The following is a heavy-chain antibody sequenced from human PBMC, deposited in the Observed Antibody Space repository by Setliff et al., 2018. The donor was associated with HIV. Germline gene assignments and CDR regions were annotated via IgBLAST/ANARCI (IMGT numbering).Heavy chain of an antibody. D-gene: IGHD2-2*01. J-gene: IGHJ6*02. CDR3: ARDHCSSSGCYEYSYYGMDV. CDR1: GYTFTGYY. CDR2: INPNSGGT. Sequence: ASVKVSCKASGYTFTGYYMHWVRQAPGQGLEGMGWINPNSGGTTYAQKFQGRVTMTRDTSISTAYMEVSRLRSDDTPVYYCARDHCSSSGCYEYSYYGMDVWGQGTTVTVSS. V-gene: IGHV1-2*02.